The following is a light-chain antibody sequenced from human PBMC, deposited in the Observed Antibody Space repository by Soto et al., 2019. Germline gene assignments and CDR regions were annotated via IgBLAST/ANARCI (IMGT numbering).Light chain of an antibody. CDR1: QSVSSNY. Sequence: EKVLTQSPGTLSLNPGERATLSCRASQSVSSNYLAWYQQKPGQAPRLLISGASSRVTGIPDRFSGSGSGTDFTLTISRLDPEDFAVYYCQQYISFPYTFGQGTRLEIK. CDR2: GAS. V-gene: IGKV3-20*01. J-gene: IGKJ5*01. CDR3: QQYISFPYT.